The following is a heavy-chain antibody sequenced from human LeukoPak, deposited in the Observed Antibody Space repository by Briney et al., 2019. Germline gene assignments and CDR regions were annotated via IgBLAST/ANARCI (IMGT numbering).Heavy chain of an antibody. V-gene: IGHV3-48*03. D-gene: IGHD2-2*01. CDR2: ISSSGSTI. J-gene: IGHJ4*02. Sequence: PGGSLRLSCAASGFTFSSYEMNWVRQAPGKGLEWVSYISSSGSTIYYADSVKGRFTISRDNAKNSLYLQMNSLRAEDTAVYYCARAYHSSLDYWGRGTLVTVSS. CDR1: GFTFSSYE. CDR3: ARAYHSSLDY.